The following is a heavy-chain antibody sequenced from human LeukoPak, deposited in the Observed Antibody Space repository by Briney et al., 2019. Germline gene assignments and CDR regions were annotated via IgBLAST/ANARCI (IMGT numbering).Heavy chain of an antibody. J-gene: IGHJ4*02. D-gene: IGHD6-19*01. CDR1: GFTVSSKY. V-gene: IGHV3-66*01. CDR3: AKVGAVAAVEN. CDR2: IYTGETT. Sequence: PGGSLRPSCAASGFTVSSKYMSWVRQAPGKGLEWVSVIYTGETTYYADSVKGRFTISRDNSKNTLYLQMDGLRVEDTAVYYCAKVGAVAAVENWGQGTLVTVSS.